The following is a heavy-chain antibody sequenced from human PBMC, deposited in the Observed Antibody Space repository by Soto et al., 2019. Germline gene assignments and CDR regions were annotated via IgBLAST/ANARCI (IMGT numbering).Heavy chain of an antibody. CDR2: INPSGGST. D-gene: IGHD3-22*01. CDR3: ARSGAYYYDSSGYYSHPFDP. V-gene: IGHV1-46*01. J-gene: IGHJ5*02. CDR1: GYTFTSYY. Sequence: GASVKVSCKASGYTFTSYYMHWVRQAPGQGLEWMGIINPSGGSTSYAQKFQGRVTMTRDTSTSTVYMELSSLRSEDTAVYYCARSGAYYYDSSGYYSHPFDPWGQGTLVTVSS.